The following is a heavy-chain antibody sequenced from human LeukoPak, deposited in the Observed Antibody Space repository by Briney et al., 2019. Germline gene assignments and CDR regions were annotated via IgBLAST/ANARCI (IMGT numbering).Heavy chain of an antibody. D-gene: IGHD1-14*01. J-gene: IGHJ4*02. CDR2: INQGGSDK. Sequence: SGGSLRLFCAASGFTFSGYWMSWVRQAPGKGLEWVANINQGGSDKYYVDSVKGRFTISRDNANNLLYLQMNSLRGEDTAVYYCTRDRSRAEDDWGQGTLVTVSS. CDR1: GFTFSGYW. CDR3: TRDRSRAEDD. V-gene: IGHV3-7*01.